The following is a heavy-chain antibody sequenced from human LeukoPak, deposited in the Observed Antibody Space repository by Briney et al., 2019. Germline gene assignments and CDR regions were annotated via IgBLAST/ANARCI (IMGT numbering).Heavy chain of an antibody. V-gene: IGHV4-34*01. CDR3: ARGSWRYYGMDV. Sequence: SETLSLICAVYGGSFSGYYWSWLRQPPGKGLEWIGEINHSGSTNYNPSLKSRVTISVDTSKNQFSLRLSSVTAADTAVYYCARGSWRYYGMDVWGQGTTVTVSS. J-gene: IGHJ6*02. CDR1: GGSFSGYY. CDR2: INHSGST.